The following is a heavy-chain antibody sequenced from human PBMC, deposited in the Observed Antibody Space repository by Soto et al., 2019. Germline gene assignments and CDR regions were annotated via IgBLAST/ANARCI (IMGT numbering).Heavy chain of an antibody. J-gene: IGHJ6*03. D-gene: IGHD3-3*01. V-gene: IGHV4-34*01. CDR1: GGSFSGYY. CDR3: ATNTDFADLGYYYYYMDV. CDR2: INHSGST. Sequence: PSETLSLTCAVYGGSFSGYYWSWIRQPPGKGLEWIGEINHSGSTNYNPSLKSRVTISVDTSKNQFSLKLSSVTAADTAVYYCATNTDFADLGYYYYYMDVWGKGTTVTVSS.